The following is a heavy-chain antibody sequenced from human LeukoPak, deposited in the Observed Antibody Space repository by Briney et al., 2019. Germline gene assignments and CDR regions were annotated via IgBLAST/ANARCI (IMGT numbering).Heavy chain of an antibody. CDR3: ARGLEWWYYYGMDV. CDR2: MNPNSGNT. CDR1: GYTFTSYD. Sequence: ASVKVFCKASGYTFTSYDINWVRQATGQGLEWMGWMNPNSGNTGYAQKFQGRVTMTRNTSISTAYMELSSLRSEDTAVYYCARGLEWWYYYGMDVWGQGTTVTVSS. J-gene: IGHJ6*02. D-gene: IGHD2-15*01. V-gene: IGHV1-8*01.